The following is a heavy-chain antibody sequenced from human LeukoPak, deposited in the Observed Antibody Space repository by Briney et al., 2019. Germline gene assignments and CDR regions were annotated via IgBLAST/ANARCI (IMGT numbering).Heavy chain of an antibody. Sequence: GGSLRLSCAASAFTLNNYAMTWVRHAPGKELEWVSAICSSGGNTYYADSVKGRFTISRDTSKNTLYLQMNSLRAENTAVYYCAKVISSSCGIGGYWGQATLVTVSS. CDR2: ICSSGGNT. CDR3: AKVISSSCGIGGY. D-gene: IGHD6-13*01. J-gene: IGHJ4*02. CDR1: AFTLNNYA. V-gene: IGHV3-23*01.